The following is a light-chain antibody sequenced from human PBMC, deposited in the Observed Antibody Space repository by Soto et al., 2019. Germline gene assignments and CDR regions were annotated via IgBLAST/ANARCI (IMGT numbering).Light chain of an antibody. CDR1: QGISSY. CDR3: QQYYSYPPT. CDR2: AAS. Sequence: AIRMTQSPSSLSASTGDRVTITCRASQGISSYLAWYQQKPWKAPKLLIYAASTLQSGVPSRFSGSRSRTDFTLTISCLQSEDFATYYCQQYYSYPPTFGQGNKVDIK. J-gene: IGKJ1*01. V-gene: IGKV1-8*01.